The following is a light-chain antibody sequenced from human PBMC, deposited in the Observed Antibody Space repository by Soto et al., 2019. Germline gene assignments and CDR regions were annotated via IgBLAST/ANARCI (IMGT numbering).Light chain of an antibody. V-gene: IGLV2-14*01. J-gene: IGLJ1*01. Sequence: QSALTQPASVSGSPGQSIAISCTGTSSDVGGYNYVSWYQQHPGKAPKLMIYDVSNRPSGVSNRFSGSKSGNTASLTISGLQDEDEADYYCNSYTSSSTYVFGTGTKVTV. CDR1: SSDVGGYNY. CDR2: DVS. CDR3: NSYTSSSTYV.